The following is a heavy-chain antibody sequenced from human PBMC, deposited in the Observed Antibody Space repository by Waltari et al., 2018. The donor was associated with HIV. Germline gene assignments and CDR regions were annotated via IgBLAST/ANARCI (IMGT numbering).Heavy chain of an antibody. D-gene: IGHD4-4*01. CDR3: ARYSNYEGGQDL. V-gene: IGHV1-3*04. CDR2: INTVNGIT. J-gene: IGHJ5*02. CDR1: GYSFTSYV. Sequence: QAQLVQSGAEVKNPGASAKLSCKASGYSFTSYVIHWMRQAPGQRFVWMGWINTVNGITKFSQNFQGRVSLIRDTSATTAFMELSSLKSDDTAVYYCARYSNYEGGQDLWGQGTLVTVSS.